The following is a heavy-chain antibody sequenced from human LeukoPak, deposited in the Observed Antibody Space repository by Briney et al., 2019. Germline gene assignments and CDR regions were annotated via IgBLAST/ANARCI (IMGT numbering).Heavy chain of an antibody. V-gene: IGHV3-33*01. Sequence: GGSLRLSCAASGFTFSSYGMHWVRQAPGKGLEWVAVIWYDGSNKYYADSVKGRFIISRDNSKNTLYLQMNSLRAEDTAVYYCARDLTDYGDYDDAFDYWGQGTLVTVSS. CDR3: ARDLTDYGDYDDAFDY. CDR1: GFTFSSYG. J-gene: IGHJ4*02. CDR2: IWYDGSNK. D-gene: IGHD4-17*01.